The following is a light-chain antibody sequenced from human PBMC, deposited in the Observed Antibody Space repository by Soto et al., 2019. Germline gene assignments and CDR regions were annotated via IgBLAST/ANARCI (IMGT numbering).Light chain of an antibody. CDR3: CSYVGTPL. V-gene: IGLV2-11*01. CDR1: SGDVDPYNY. CDR2: DVN. J-gene: IGLJ2*01. Sequence: QSALTQPPSVSGSPGQSVTISCTGTSGDVDPYNYVSWYQQHPGRAPKLVIYDVNMRPSGVPDRFSGSKSGDTSSLTISGLQAEDEADYYYCSYVGTPLVGGGTKVTVL.